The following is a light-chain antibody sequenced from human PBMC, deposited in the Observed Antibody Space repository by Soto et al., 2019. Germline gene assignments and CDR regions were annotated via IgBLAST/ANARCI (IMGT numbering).Light chain of an antibody. J-gene: IGKJ4*01. V-gene: IGKV1-12*01. CDR3: QQGDSFPFT. CDR2: AAS. CDR1: QDISSW. Sequence: DIQMTQSPSSVSSSLGDRVAIPCRASQDISSWVAWYKQKPGKAPQLLISAASSLQSGVPRRCRGSGAGTDVTLIISSLQPEDFATYFCQQGDSFPFTFGGGTKVEIK.